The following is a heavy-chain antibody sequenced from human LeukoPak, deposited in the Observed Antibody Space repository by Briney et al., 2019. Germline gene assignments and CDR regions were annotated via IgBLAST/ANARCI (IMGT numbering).Heavy chain of an antibody. Sequence: PGGSLRLSCAASGFTFNNYAMYWVRQAPGKGLEWVSGIFGSGGSAHYADSVKGRFTISRGNSKNTVYLQLDSLRVEDTAVYYCGKTTVGYSSGRYPGWPVDYWGQGTLVTVSS. CDR1: GFTFNNYA. CDR2: IFGSGGSA. D-gene: IGHD2-15*01. J-gene: IGHJ4*02. CDR3: GKTTVGYSSGRYPGWPVDY. V-gene: IGHV3-23*01.